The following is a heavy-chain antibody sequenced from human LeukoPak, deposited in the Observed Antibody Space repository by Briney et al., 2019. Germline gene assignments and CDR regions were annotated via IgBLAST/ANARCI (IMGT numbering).Heavy chain of an antibody. CDR1: GGSFSGYY. Sequence: PSETLSLTCAVYGGSFSGYYWSWIRQPPGKGLEWIGKINHSGSTNYNPSLKSRVTISVDTSKNQFSLKLSSVTAADTAVYYCARVGDYGDFRIDSWGRGTLVTVSS. CDR2: INHSGST. J-gene: IGHJ2*01. D-gene: IGHD4-17*01. V-gene: IGHV4-34*01. CDR3: ARVGDYGDFRIDS.